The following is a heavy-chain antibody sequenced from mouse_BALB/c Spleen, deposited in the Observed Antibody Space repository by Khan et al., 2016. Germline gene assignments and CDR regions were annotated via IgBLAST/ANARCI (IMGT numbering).Heavy chain of an antibody. V-gene: IGHV3-6*02. D-gene: IGHD1-1*01. CDR1: GYSITSGYY. J-gene: IGHJ2*01. CDR3: ARWDFGSRRYYFDY. Sequence: EVQLQESGPGLVKPSQSLSLTCSVTGYSITSGYYWNWIRQFPGNKLEWMGYISYNGSNNYNPSLKNRFSITRDKSTTQVFLKLNSVTTEDTATYYCARWDFGSRRYYFDYWVQGTTLTVSS. CDR2: ISYNGSN.